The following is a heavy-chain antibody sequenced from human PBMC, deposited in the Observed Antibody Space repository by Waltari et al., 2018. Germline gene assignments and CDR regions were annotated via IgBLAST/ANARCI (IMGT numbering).Heavy chain of an antibody. CDR3: ARDIAAAGSPRCAFDI. CDR2: TYYRAKWYN. Sequence: QVQLQQSGPGLVKPSQTLSLTCAISGDRVSSNSAAWNWIRTSPSRGLEWLGRTYYRAKWYNEYAVSVKRRITINPDTSKNQFSLQLNSVTPEDTAVYYCARDIAAAGSPRCAFDIWGQGTMVTVSS. V-gene: IGHV6-1*01. CDR1: GDRVSSNSAA. D-gene: IGHD6-13*01. J-gene: IGHJ3*02.